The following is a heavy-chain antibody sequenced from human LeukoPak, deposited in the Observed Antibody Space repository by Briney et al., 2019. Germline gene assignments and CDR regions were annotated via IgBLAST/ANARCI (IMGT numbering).Heavy chain of an antibody. CDR1: GYTFTGYY. J-gene: IGHJ3*02. CDR3: ARGRWEWEGAFDI. Sequence: GASVKVSCKASGYTFTGYYMHWVRQAPGQGLEWMGWINPNSGGTNYAQKFQGRVTMTRDTSISTAYMELSRLRSDDTAVYYCARGRWEWEGAFDIWGQGTMVTVSS. D-gene: IGHD1-26*01. CDR2: INPNSGGT. V-gene: IGHV1-2*02.